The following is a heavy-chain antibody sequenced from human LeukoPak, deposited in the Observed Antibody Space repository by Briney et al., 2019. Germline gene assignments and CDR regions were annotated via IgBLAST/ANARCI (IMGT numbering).Heavy chain of an antibody. Sequence: PSETLSLTCAVSGGSISSGGYSWSWIRQPPGKGLEWIGYIYYSGSTYYNPSLKSRVTISVDTSKNQFSLKLSSVTAADTAVYYCARGKWENSSRSYFDYWGQGTLVTVSS. V-gene: IGHV4-30-4*07. D-gene: IGHD6-13*01. CDR1: GGSISSGGYS. CDR2: IYYSGST. CDR3: ARGKWENSSRSYFDY. J-gene: IGHJ4*02.